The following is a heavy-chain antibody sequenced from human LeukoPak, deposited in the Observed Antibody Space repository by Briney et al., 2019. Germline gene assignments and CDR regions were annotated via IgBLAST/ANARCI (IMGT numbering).Heavy chain of an antibody. J-gene: IGHJ4*02. V-gene: IGHV3-48*01. CDR3: ARDGLYYDILTGPGPGYFDY. CDR2: ISSSSSTI. Sequence: PGGSLRLSCAASGFTFSSYSMNWVRQAPGKGLEWVSYISSSSSTIYYADPVKGRFTISRDNAKNSLYLQMNSLRAEDTAVYYCARDGLYYDILTGPGPGYFDYWGQGTLVTVSS. CDR1: GFTFSSYS. D-gene: IGHD3-9*01.